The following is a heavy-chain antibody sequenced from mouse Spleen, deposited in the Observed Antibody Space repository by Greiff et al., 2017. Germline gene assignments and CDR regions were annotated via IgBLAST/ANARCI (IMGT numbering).Heavy chain of an antibody. CDR2: IDPSDSET. CDR1: GYTFTSYW. CDR3: ARWGSSYSEDYFDY. D-gene: IGHD1-1*01. J-gene: IGHJ2*01. V-gene: IGHV1-52*01. Sequence: VQLQQPGAELVRPGSSVKLSCKASGYTFTSYWMHWVKQRPIQGLEWIGNIDPSDSETNYNQKFKDKATLTVDKSSSTTYMQLSSLTSEDSAVYYCARWGSSYSEDYFDYWGQGTTLTVSS.